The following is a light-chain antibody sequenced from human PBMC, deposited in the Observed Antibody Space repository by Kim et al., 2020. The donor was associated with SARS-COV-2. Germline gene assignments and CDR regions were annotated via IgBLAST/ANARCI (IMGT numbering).Light chain of an antibody. Sequence: APRKTARMTCGGNNSGSKSVHWYQQKPGQAPVLVIYYDSDRPSGIPERFSGSNSGNTATLTISRVEAGDEADYYCQVWDSSSDHVVFGGGTQLTVL. CDR3: QVWDSSSDHVV. V-gene: IGLV3-21*04. J-gene: IGLJ2*01. CDR1: NSGSKS. CDR2: YDS.